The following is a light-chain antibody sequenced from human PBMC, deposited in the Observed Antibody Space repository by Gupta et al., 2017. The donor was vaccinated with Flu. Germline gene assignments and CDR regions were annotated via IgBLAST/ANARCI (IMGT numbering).Light chain of an antibody. CDR1: SSNIGNNY. V-gene: IGLV1-51*01. J-gene: IGLJ3*02. Sequence: QSVLTQPPSVSAPPGQKVTISCSGSSSNIGNNYVSWYQQLPGTAPKLLMYDNNKRPSGIPDRFSGSKSGTSATLGITGLQTGDEADYYCGTWDSSLSAGGVFGGGTKLTVL. CDR3: GTWDSSLSAGGV. CDR2: DNN.